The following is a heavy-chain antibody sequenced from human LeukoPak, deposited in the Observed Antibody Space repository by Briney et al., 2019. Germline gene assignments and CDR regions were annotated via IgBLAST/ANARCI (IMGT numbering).Heavy chain of an antibody. CDR3: ARAYDSSGYYSVDY. Sequence: GGSLRLSCAASGFTFSSYAMHWVRQAPGKGLEWVAVISYDGSNKYYADSVKGRFTISRDNSKNTLYLKMNSLRAEDTAVYYCARAYDSSGYYSVDYWGQGTLVTVSS. D-gene: IGHD3-22*01. J-gene: IGHJ4*02. CDR1: GFTFSSYA. V-gene: IGHV3-30-3*01. CDR2: ISYDGSNK.